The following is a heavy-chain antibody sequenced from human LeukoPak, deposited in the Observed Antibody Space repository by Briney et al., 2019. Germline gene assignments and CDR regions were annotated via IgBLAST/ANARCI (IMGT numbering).Heavy chain of an antibody. V-gene: IGHV1-69*13. CDR2: IIPIFGTA. CDR1: GGTFSSYA. J-gene: IGHJ6*02. D-gene: IGHD6-19*01. Sequence: SVTVSCKASGGTFSSYAISWVRQAPGQGLEWMGGIIPIFGTANYAQKFQGRVTITADESTSTAYMELSSLRSEDTAVYYCARVYSSGWPLYYYGMDVWGQGTTVTVSS. CDR3: ARVYSSGWPLYYYGMDV.